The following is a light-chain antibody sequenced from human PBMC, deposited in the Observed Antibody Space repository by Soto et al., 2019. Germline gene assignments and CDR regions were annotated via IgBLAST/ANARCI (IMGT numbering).Light chain of an antibody. CDR2: EVT. CDR1: SSDVGGYNY. CDR3: SSYAASNNFYFV. Sequence: QSVLTQPPSASGSPGQSVTISCTGTSSDVGGYNYVSWYQQYPGRAPKLMIYEVTKRPSGVPDRFSGSKSGNTASLTVSGLHDEDEADYYCSSYAASNNFYFVFGGGTKLTVL. V-gene: IGLV2-8*01. J-gene: IGLJ3*02.